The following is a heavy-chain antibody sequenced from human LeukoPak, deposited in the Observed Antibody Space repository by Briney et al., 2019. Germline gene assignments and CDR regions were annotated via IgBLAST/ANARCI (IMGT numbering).Heavy chain of an antibody. J-gene: IGHJ6*03. Sequence: ASETLSLTCAVYGGSFSGYYWSWIRQPPGKGLEWIGEINHSGSTNCNPSLKSRVTISVDTSKNQFSLKLSSVTAADTAVYYCARGRIAAAGTVYYYYMDVWGKGTTVTVSS. V-gene: IGHV4-34*01. CDR3: ARGRIAAAGTVYYYYMDV. CDR1: GGSFSGYY. CDR2: INHSGST. D-gene: IGHD6-13*01.